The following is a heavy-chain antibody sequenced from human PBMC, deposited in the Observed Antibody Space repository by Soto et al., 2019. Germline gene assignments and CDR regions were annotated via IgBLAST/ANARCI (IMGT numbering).Heavy chain of an antibody. Sequence: QVQLQESGPGLVEPSETLSLTFSVSGGSISTYYWSWIRQPAGTGLEWIGRIYSSGITSASTNYNPTLNSRVTTSVPTPRTQSSLKLTSVTAADTAIYRRARDRNHYSTSDYYAKFDSWGQGTQVTVS. J-gene: IGHJ4*02. CDR1: GGSISTYY. V-gene: IGHV4-4*07. D-gene: IGHD3-22*01. CDR3: ARDRNHYSTSDYYAKFDS. CDR2: IYSSGITSAST.